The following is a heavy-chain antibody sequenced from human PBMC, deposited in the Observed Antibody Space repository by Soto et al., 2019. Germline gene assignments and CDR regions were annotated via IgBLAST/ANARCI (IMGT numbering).Heavy chain of an antibody. CDR1: GGSISSYY. Sequence: SETLSLTCTVSGGSISSYYWSWIRQPPGKGLEWIGYIYYSGSTNYNPSLKSRVTISVDTSKNQFSLKLSSVTAADTVVYYCASRSSSWGKYDYWGQGTLVTVSS. V-gene: IGHV4-59*12. D-gene: IGHD6-13*01. CDR2: IYYSGST. CDR3: ASRSSSWGKYDY. J-gene: IGHJ4*02.